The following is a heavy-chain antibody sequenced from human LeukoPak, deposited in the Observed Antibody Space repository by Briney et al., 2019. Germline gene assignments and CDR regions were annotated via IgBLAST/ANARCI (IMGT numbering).Heavy chain of an antibody. Sequence: GGSLRLSCAASGFTFSSYGMHWVRQAPGKGLEWVAFIRYDGSNKYYADSVKGRFTISRDNSKNTLYLQMNSLRAEDTAVYYCARGGAYGANSDFDYWGQGTLVTVSS. CDR2: IRYDGSNK. CDR1: GFTFSSYG. V-gene: IGHV3-30*02. J-gene: IGHJ4*02. CDR3: ARGGAYGANSDFDY. D-gene: IGHD4-23*01.